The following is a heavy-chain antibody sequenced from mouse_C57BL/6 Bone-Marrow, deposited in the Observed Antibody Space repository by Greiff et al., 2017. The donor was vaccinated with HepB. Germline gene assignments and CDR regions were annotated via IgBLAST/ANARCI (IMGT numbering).Heavy chain of an antibody. CDR3: ASVHYGSSYSAMYY. Sequence: VQLQQSGPELVKPGASVKISCKASGYSFTGYYMNWVKQSPEKSLEWIGEINPSTGGTTYNQKFKAKATLTVDKSSSTAYMQLKSLTSEDSAVYYCASVHYGSSYSAMYYWGQGTSVTVSS. J-gene: IGHJ4*01. D-gene: IGHD1-1*01. CDR2: INPSTGGT. CDR1: GYSFTGYY. V-gene: IGHV1-42*01.